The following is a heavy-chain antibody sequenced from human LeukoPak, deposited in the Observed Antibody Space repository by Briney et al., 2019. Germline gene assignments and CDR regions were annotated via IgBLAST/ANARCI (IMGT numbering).Heavy chain of an antibody. CDR1: GYTFTSYG. Sequence: AASVKVSCKASGYTFTSYGISWVRQAPGQGLEWMGWTSAHNDDTNYAETLQGRLTMTTDISTSTAYMELTSLRSDDTAVYYCARDWDSRNVYFDPWGQGTLVIVSS. CDR2: TSAHNDDT. V-gene: IGHV1-18*01. J-gene: IGHJ4*02. CDR3: ARDWDSRNVYFDP. D-gene: IGHD1-1*01.